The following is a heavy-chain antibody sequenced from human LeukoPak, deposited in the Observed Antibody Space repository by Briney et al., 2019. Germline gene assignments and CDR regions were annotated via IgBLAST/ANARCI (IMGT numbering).Heavy chain of an antibody. V-gene: IGHV3-53*01. J-gene: IGHJ5*02. CDR3: IVFGDSNH. Sequence: GGSLRLSCAASGLTGSHNYVSWVRQAPGKGLEWVSAIHTNGDTCYADSVKGRFTISRGTSKNTLYLQINSLRVEDTAVYYCIVFGDSNHWGQGTLVTVSS. D-gene: IGHD4-17*01. CDR2: IHTNGDT. CDR1: GLTGSHNY.